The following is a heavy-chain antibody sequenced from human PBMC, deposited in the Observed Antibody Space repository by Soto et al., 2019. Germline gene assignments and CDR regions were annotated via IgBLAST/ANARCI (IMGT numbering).Heavy chain of an antibody. CDR3: ARLAFNNWNYFEPHVY. V-gene: IGHV4-30-4*01. J-gene: IGHJ4*02. CDR2: IYYSGST. CDR1: GGSISSGDYY. D-gene: IGHD1-7*01. Sequence: PSETLSLTCTVSGGSISSGDYYWGWIRQPPGKGLEWIGYIYYSGSTYYNPSLKSRVTISVDTSKNQFSLKLSSVTAADTAVYYCARLAFNNWNYFEPHVYWGQRTLVTVSS.